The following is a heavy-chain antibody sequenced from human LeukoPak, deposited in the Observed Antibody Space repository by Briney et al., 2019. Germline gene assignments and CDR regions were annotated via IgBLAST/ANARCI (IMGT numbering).Heavy chain of an antibody. D-gene: IGHD6-19*01. V-gene: IGHV4-59*08. J-gene: IGHJ4*02. Sequence: SETLSLTCTVSGGSITPYYWSWIRQPPGKGLEWIGYIYYSGSTNYNPSLKSRVTISADTSKNQFSLKLNSVTAADTAVYYCARLKGYSSGWYPSYYFDYWGQGTLVTVSS. CDR1: GGSITPYY. CDR2: IYYSGST. CDR3: ARLKGYSSGWYPSYYFDY.